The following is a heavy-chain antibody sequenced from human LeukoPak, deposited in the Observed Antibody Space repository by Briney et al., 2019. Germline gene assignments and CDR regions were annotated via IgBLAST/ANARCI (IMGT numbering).Heavy chain of an antibody. CDR1: GFTVRTNC. V-gene: IGHV3-66*02. D-gene: IGHD6-6*01. CDR2: IYAGGTP. Sequence: GGSLRLSCAASGFTVRTNCMTWVRQAPGKGLEWVSIIYAGGTPYYADSVKGRFTISRDSSKNTLYLHMNSLRPEDTAVYYCARSASSGLVNGFDVWGQGIMVTVSS. CDR3: ARSASSGLVNGFDV. J-gene: IGHJ3*01.